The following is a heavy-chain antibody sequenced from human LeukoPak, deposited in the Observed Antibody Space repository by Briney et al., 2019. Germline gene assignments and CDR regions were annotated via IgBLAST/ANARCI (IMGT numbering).Heavy chain of an antibody. CDR3: ARVQDYLLYGPFDI. J-gene: IGHJ3*02. CDR2: INTDGSST. Sequence: GGSLRLSCAASGFTFSSYGMHWVRQAPGKGLEWVSRINTDGSSTSYADSVKGRFTISRDNAKNSLYLQMDSLRADDTALYFCARVQDYLLYGPFDIWGQGTMVTVSS. V-gene: IGHV3-74*01. CDR1: GFTFSSYG. D-gene: IGHD1-26*01.